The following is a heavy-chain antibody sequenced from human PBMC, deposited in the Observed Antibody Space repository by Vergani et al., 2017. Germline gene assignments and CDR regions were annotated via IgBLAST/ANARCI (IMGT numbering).Heavy chain of an antibody. CDR1: GFTFSSYG. J-gene: IGHJ4*02. V-gene: IGHV3-33*06. D-gene: IGHD2-21*01. CDR3: AKARGTLGGDYYFDY. Sequence: QLQLVESGGGVVQPGRSLRLSCAASGFTFSSYGMHWVRQAPGKGLEWVAVIWYDGSNKYYADSVKGRFTISRDNSKNTLYLQMNSLRAEDTALYYCAKARGTLGGDYYFDYWGQGTLVTVSS. CDR2: IWYDGSNK.